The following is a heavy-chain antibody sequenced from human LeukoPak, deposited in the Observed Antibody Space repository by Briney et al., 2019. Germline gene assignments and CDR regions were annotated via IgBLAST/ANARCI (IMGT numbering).Heavy chain of an antibody. CDR1: GGTFSSYA. CDR3: ARGSDVDIVATILSDY. V-gene: IGHV1-69*05. D-gene: IGHD5-12*01. CDR2: IIPIFGTA. J-gene: IGHJ4*02. Sequence: ASVKVSCKASGGTFSSYAISWVRQAPGQGLEWMGGIIPIFGTANYAQKFQGRVTMTRDTSISTACMELSRLRSDDTAVYYCARGSDVDIVATILSDYWGQGTLVTVSS.